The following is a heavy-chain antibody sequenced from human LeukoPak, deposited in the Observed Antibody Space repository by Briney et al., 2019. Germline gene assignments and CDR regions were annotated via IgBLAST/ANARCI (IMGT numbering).Heavy chain of an antibody. CDR1: GFTFSSYS. CDR3: ARDHSSSSENLDY. Sequence: GGSLRLSCAASGFTFSSYSMNWVRQAPGKGLEWVSSISSSSSYIYYADSVKGRFTISRDNAKNSLYLQMNSLRAEDTAVYYCARDHSSSSENLDYWGQGTLVTVSS. J-gene: IGHJ4*02. V-gene: IGHV3-21*01. CDR2: ISSSSSYI. D-gene: IGHD6-13*01.